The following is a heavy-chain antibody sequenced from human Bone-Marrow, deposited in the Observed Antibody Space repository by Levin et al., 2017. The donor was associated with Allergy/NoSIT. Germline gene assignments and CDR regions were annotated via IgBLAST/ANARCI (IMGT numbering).Heavy chain of an antibody. Sequence: GGSLRLSCAASGFTFSNYSMNWVRQAPGKGLEWVSSISSSSRYIYYADSVKGRFTISRDNAKNSLYLQMNSLRGEDTAVYFCASEFDFYGSGSPKDYWGQGTLVTVSS. CDR2: ISSSSRYI. CDR3: ASEFDFYGSGSPKDY. J-gene: IGHJ4*02. CDR1: GFTFSNYS. V-gene: IGHV3-21*01. D-gene: IGHD3-10*01.